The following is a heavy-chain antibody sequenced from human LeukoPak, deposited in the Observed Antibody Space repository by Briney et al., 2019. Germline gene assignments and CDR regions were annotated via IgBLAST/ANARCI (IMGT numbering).Heavy chain of an antibody. V-gene: IGHV1-46*01. J-gene: IGHJ6*03. Sequence: ASVKVSCKASGYTFTGYYMHWVRQAPGQGLEWMGWINPSGGSTSYAQKFQGRVTMTRDMSTSTDYMELSSLRSEDTAVYYCATLREGRYSSGSAYMDVWGKGTTVTISS. D-gene: IGHD6-19*01. CDR1: GYTFTGYY. CDR3: ATLREGRYSSGSAYMDV. CDR2: INPSGGST.